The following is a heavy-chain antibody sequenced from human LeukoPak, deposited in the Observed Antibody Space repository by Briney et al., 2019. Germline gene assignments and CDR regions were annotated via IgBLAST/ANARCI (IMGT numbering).Heavy chain of an antibody. CDR1: GGSISSGDYY. D-gene: IGHD3-10*01. CDR3: ATGRDYYYGMDV. J-gene: IGHJ6*02. Sequence: SETLSLTCTVSGGSISSGDYYWSWIRQPPGKGLEWIGYIYYSGSTYYNPSLKSRVTISVDTSKNQFSLKLSSVTAADTAVYYCATGRDYYYGMDVWGQGTTVTVSS. CDR2: IYYSGST. V-gene: IGHV4-30-4*01.